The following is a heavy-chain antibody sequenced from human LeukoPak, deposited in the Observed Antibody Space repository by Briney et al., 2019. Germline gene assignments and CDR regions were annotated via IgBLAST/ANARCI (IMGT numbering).Heavy chain of an antibody. Sequence: GGSLRLSCAASGFTFSNAWMSWVRQAPGKGLEWVGRIKSKTDGGTTDYAAPVKGRFTISRDGSKNTLYLQMNSLKTEDTAVYYCTTLGQFSYDFWSGYPTRAFDIWGQGTMVTVSS. CDR3: TTLGQFSYDFWSGYPTRAFDI. J-gene: IGHJ3*02. D-gene: IGHD3-3*01. CDR2: IKSKTDGGTT. CDR1: GFTFSNAW. V-gene: IGHV3-15*01.